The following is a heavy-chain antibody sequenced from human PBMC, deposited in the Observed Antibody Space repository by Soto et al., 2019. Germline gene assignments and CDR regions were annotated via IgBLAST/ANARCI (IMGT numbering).Heavy chain of an antibody. CDR2: ISGSGGST. Sequence: GGSLRLSCAASGFTFSSYAMSWVRQAPGKGLECVSAISGSGGSTYYADSVKGRFTISRDNSKNTLYLQMNSLRAEDTAVYYCAKDGNRIMITFGGVYFDYWGQGTLVTVSS. V-gene: IGHV3-23*01. D-gene: IGHD3-16*01. CDR1: GFTFSSYA. J-gene: IGHJ4*02. CDR3: AKDGNRIMITFGGVYFDY.